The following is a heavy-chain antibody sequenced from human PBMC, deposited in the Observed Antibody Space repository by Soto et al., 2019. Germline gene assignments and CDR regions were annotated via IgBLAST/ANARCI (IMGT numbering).Heavy chain of an antibody. CDR3: ARDSGRRATSGFDP. Sequence: GGSLRLSCAASGFTFSSYSMNWVRQAPGKGLEWVSSISSSSYIYYADSVKGRFTISRDNAKNSLYLQMNSLRAEDTAVYYCARDSGRRATSGFDPWGQGTLVTVSS. CDR2: ISSSSYI. V-gene: IGHV3-21*01. J-gene: IGHJ5*02. CDR1: GFTFSSYS. D-gene: IGHD1-26*01.